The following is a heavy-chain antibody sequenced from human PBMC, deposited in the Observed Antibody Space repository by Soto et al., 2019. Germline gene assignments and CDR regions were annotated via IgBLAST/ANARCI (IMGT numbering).Heavy chain of an antibody. D-gene: IGHD4-17*01. CDR2: INSDASTT. J-gene: IGHJ5*02. CDR1: EFSFSSYW. V-gene: IGHV3-74*01. CDR3: VRVRYGDYGRFDP. Sequence: EVQLVEFGGGLVQPGGSLTLSYTASEFSFSSYWMHWISQVPGNGMVWVSRINSDASTTTYADSVKGRFTISRDNAKNTLYRQMNRLRAEDTAVYYCVRVRYGDYGRFDPWGQGTLVPVSS.